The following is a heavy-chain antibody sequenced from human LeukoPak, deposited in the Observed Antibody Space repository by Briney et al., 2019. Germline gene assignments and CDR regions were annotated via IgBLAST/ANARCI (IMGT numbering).Heavy chain of an antibody. V-gene: IGHV3-21*01. Sequence: GGSLRLSCSTSGFTFTSYTINWVRQAPGTGLEWVSSISGSSTYISYADSVKGRFTVSRDNAKNSLYLQMNDLRAEDTAVYYCATEGLTVVIARDVWGKGTTVTVSS. D-gene: IGHD3-22*01. CDR1: GFTFTSYT. CDR2: ISGSSTYI. CDR3: ATEGLTVVIARDV. J-gene: IGHJ6*04.